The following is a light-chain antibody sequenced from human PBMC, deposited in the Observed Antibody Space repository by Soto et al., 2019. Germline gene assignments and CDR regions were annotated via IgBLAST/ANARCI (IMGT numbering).Light chain of an antibody. CDR1: SGHSSYA. J-gene: IGLJ2*01. CDR2: LNSDGSH. CDR3: QTWGTDIVV. V-gene: IGLV4-69*01. Sequence: QLVLTQSPSASASLGASVKLTCTLSSGHSSYAIAWHQQQPEKGPRYLMKLNSDGSHSKGDGIPDRFSGSSSGAERYLTISSLQSEDEVDYYCQTWGTDIVVFGGGTKLTVL.